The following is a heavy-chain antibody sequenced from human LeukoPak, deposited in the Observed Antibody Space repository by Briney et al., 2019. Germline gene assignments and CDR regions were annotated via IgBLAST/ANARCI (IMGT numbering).Heavy chain of an antibody. J-gene: IGHJ4*02. CDR3: ATETIGRHYDY. D-gene: IGHD1-14*01. Sequence: GGSLRLSCAASGFTFSSCGFNWVRQAPGKGLEWVSSIGPTGTDRYYADSVRGRFTISRDNAKNSMYLQMDSLRDEDTAVYYCATETIGRHYDYWGRGTLLTVSS. V-gene: IGHV3-21*01. CDR1: GFTFSSCG. CDR2: IGPTGTDR.